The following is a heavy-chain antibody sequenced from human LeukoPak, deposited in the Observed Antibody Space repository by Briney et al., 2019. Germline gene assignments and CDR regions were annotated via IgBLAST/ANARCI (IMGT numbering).Heavy chain of an antibody. D-gene: IGHD4-23*01. CDR3: AKGYSGGSATHFDS. CDR1: GFTFSTFA. Sequence: GGSLRLSCAASGFTFSTFAMSWVRQAPGKGLERVSVLSGSGTTGTYYADSVKGRFTISRDNSKNTLFLEMNSLRAEDSALYYCAKGYSGGSATHFDSWGQGILVTVSS. CDR2: LSGSGTTGT. J-gene: IGHJ4*02. V-gene: IGHV3-23*01.